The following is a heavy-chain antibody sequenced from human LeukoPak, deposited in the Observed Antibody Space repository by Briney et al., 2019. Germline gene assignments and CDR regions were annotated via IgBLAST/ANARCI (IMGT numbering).Heavy chain of an antibody. CDR1: GFTFSSYE. V-gene: IGHV3-48*03. Sequence: PGGSLRLSCAASGFTFSSYEMNWVRQAPGKGLEWVSYISSSGSTIYYADSVKGRFTISRDNAKNSLYLQMNSLRAEDTALYYCAKDSGGAFDIWGQGTMVTVSS. CDR3: AKDSGGAFDI. CDR2: ISSSGSTI. J-gene: IGHJ3*02. D-gene: IGHD1-26*01.